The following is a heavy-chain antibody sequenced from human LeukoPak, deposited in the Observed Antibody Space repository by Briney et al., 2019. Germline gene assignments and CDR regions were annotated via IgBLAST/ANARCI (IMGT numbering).Heavy chain of an antibody. Sequence: GGSLRLSCAASGFTFSSYGMHWVRQAPGKGLEWVAVISYDGSNKYYADSVKGRFTISRDNSKNTLYLQMNSLRAEDTAVYYCAKDLGQWLGNYFDYWGQGTLVTVSS. J-gene: IGHJ4*02. V-gene: IGHV3-30*18. CDR1: GFTFSSYG. CDR3: AKDLGQWLGNYFDY. D-gene: IGHD6-19*01. CDR2: ISYDGSNK.